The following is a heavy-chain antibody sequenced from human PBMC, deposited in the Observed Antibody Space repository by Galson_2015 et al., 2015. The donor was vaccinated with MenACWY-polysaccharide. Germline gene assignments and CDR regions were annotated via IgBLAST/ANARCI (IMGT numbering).Heavy chain of an antibody. Sequence: SLRLSCAASGFTFSGSAMHWVRRASGKGLEWVGHIRSKANSYATAYAASVKGRFTISRDDSKNTAYLQMNSLRTEDTAVYYCTGIVPGTNSLDYWGPGTLVTVSS. CDR3: TGIVPGTNSLDY. D-gene: IGHD2-2*01. CDR1: GFTFSGSA. CDR2: IRSKANSYAT. J-gene: IGHJ4*02. V-gene: IGHV3-73*01.